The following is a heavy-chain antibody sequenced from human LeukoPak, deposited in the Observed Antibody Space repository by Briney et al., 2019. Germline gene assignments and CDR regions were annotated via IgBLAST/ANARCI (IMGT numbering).Heavy chain of an antibody. CDR3: ATYDSWSGYNIAY. J-gene: IGHJ4*02. Sequence: PGGSLRLSCAASGFTFSDYYMTWIRQTPGKGLEWVSYISISGTTTFYVDSVKGRFTITRDNAENSLYLQMNSLKVEDSAIYYCATYDSWSGYNIAYWGQGTLVTVSS. D-gene: IGHD3-3*01. CDR2: ISISGTTT. V-gene: IGHV3-11*01. CDR1: GFTFSDYY.